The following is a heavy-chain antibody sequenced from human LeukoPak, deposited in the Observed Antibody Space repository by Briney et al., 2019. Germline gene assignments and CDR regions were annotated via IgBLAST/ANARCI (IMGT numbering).Heavy chain of an antibody. V-gene: IGHV3-7*04. Sequence: GGSLRLSCVASGFTFSRYWMTWVRQAPGKGLEWVANIKQDGSEKYYVDSVKGRFTISRDNAKNSLYLQMNSLRAEDTAVYYCAKDLSVLVRFGESSRERWFDTWGQGTLVTVSS. D-gene: IGHD3-10*01. J-gene: IGHJ5*02. CDR3: AKDLSVLVRFGESSRERWFDT. CDR1: GFTFSRYW. CDR2: IKQDGSEK.